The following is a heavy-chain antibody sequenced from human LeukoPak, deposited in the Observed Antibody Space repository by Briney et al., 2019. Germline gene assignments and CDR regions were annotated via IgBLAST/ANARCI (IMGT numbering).Heavy chain of an antibody. CDR1: GGSISSGDYY. CDR2: IYYSGST. J-gene: IGHJ4*02. D-gene: IGHD2-15*01. V-gene: IGHV4-30-4*01. CDR3: ARATGGIWRDFDY. Sequence: SQTLSLTCTVSGGSISSGDYYWSWIRQPPGKGLEWIGYIYYSGSTYYNPSLKSRVTISVDTPKNQFSLKLSSVTAADTAVYYCARATGGIWRDFDYWGQGTLVTVSS.